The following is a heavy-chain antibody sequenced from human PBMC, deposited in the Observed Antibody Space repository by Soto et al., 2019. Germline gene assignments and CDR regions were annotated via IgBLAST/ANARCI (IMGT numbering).Heavy chain of an antibody. V-gene: IGHV3-30*18. Sequence: GGSMRLSCAASVFPFSSYGMHWVRQAPGKGLEWVAVISYDGSNKYYADSVKGRFTISRDNSKNTLYLQMNSLRAEDTAVYYCAKVTGTMSDWGQGTLVTVSS. CDR2: ISYDGSNK. CDR3: AKVTGTMSD. CDR1: VFPFSSYG. J-gene: IGHJ4*02. D-gene: IGHD1-7*01.